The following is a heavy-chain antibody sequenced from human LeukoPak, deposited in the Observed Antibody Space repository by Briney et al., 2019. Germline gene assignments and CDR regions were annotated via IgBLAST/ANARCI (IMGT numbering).Heavy chain of an antibody. J-gene: IGHJ4*02. CDR2: IYYSGST. CDR3: ARVLVVTADRNPPGGYYFDY. V-gene: IGHV4-39*07. D-gene: IGHD2-21*02. Sequence: PSETLSLTCAVYGGSFSSYYWGWIRQPPGKGLEWIGSIYYSGSTYYNPSLKSRVTISVDTSKNQFSLKLSSVTAADTAVYYCARVLVVTADRNPPGGYYFDYWGQGTLVTVSS. CDR1: GGSFSSYY.